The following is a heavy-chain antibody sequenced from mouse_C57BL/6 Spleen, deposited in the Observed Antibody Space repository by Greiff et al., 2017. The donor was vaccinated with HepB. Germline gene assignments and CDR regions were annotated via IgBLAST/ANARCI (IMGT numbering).Heavy chain of an antibody. J-gene: IGHJ1*03. V-gene: IGHV14-4*01. CDR2: IDPENGDT. CDR1: GFNIKDDY. CDR3: TQDGYFDV. Sequence: VQLQQSGAELVRPGASVKLSCTASGFNIKDDYMHWVKQRPEQGLEWIGWIDPENGDTEYASKFQGKATITADTSSNTAYLQLSSLTSEDTAVYYCTQDGYFDVWGTGTTVTVSS.